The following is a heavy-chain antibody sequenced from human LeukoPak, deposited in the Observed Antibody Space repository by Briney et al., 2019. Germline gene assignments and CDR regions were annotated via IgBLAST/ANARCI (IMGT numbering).Heavy chain of an antibody. V-gene: IGHV3-23*01. Sequence: PGGSLRLSCAASGLTFSSYAMSWVRQAPWKGLEWVSAISGSGGSTYYADSVKGRFTISRDNSKNTLNLQMNSLRAEDTAVYYCAKIADCSSTNCLYYFDYWGQGTLVTVSS. CDR3: AKIADCSSTNCLYYFDY. J-gene: IGHJ4*02. CDR2: ISGSGGST. D-gene: IGHD2-2*01. CDR1: GLTFSSYA.